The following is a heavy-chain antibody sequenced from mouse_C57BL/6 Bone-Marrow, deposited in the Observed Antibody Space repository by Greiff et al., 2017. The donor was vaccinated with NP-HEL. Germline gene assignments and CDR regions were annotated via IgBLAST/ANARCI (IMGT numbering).Heavy chain of an antibody. V-gene: IGHV5-4*01. Sequence: EVHLVESGGGLVKPGGSLKLSCAASGFTFSSYAMSWVRQTPEKRLEWVATISAGGSYTYYPDNVKGRFTISEDNAKNNLSLQMSQLKSEDTSMYYCARERGLDDWGQGTTLTVSS. CDR3: ARERGLDD. D-gene: IGHD3-3*01. CDR2: ISAGGSYT. CDR1: GFTFSSYA. J-gene: IGHJ2*01.